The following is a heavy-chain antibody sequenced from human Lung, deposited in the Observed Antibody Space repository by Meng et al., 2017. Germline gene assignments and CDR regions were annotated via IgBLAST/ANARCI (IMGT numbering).Heavy chain of an antibody. CDR2: INHSGST. CDR3: ARPKQANWYFDL. J-gene: IGHJ2*01. Sequence: QVQLQQWGAGLLKPSETLSLTCAVYGGSFSGYYWSWIRQPPGKGLEWIGEINHSGSTNYNPSLKSRVTISVDTSKNQFSLKLSSVTAADTAVYYCARPKQANWYFDLWGRAPCLVTVSS. CDR1: GGSFSGYY. V-gene: IGHV4-34*01. D-gene: IGHD1/OR15-1a*01.